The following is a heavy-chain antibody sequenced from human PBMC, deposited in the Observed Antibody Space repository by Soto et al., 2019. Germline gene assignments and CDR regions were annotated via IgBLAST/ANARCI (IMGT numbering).Heavy chain of an antibody. Sequence: ASVKVSCKASGYTFTSYYMHWVRQAPGQGLERMGIINPSGGSTSYAQKFQGRVTMTRDTSTSTVYMELSSLRSEDTAVYYCARWGEYCSSTSCYQKLDYWGQGTLVTVSS. J-gene: IGHJ4*02. D-gene: IGHD2-2*01. CDR2: INPSGGST. CDR1: GYTFTSYY. CDR3: ARWGEYCSSTSCYQKLDY. V-gene: IGHV1-46*03.